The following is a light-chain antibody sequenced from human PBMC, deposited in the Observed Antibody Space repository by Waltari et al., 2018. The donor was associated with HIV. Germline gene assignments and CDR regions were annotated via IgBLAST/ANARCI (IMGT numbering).Light chain of an antibody. V-gene: IGLV2-8*01. CDR1: SSDIRGYNY. J-gene: IGLJ2*01. CDR2: EVT. Sequence: QSTLTQPPSASGSPGQSVTISCTGTSSDIRGYNYVSWYQQHPGKAPKLIMTEVTKRPSGVPGRFSGSKSGNTASLTVSGLQADDEALYYCSSFAPTNKFYVLFGGGTTLTVL. CDR3: SSFAPTNKFYVL.